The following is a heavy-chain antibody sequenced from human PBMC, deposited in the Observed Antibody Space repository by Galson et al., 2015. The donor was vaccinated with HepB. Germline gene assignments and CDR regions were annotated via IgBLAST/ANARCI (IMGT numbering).Heavy chain of an antibody. Sequence: CAISGDSVSSNSAAWNWIRQSPSRGLEWLGRTYYRSKWYNDYAVSVKSRITINPDTSKNQFSLQLNSVTPKDTAVYYCARDAFIAAAGTLQTTFDYWGQGTLVTVSS. D-gene: IGHD6-13*01. J-gene: IGHJ4*02. CDR2: TYYRSKWYN. CDR1: GDSVSSNSAA. V-gene: IGHV6-1*01. CDR3: ARDAFIAAAGTLQTTFDY.